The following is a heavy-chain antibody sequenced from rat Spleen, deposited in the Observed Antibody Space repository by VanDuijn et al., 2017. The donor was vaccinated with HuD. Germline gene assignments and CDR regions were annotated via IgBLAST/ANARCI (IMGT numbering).Heavy chain of an antibody. J-gene: IGHJ2*01. Sequence: EVQLVESGGVLVQPGRSLKVSCAASGFTFSNYGMGWVRQAPTKGLEWVASISIGGGNTYYRDSVKSRFTISRDNAKNTLYLQMDSLRSEDTATYDCARETGYNPYFDYWGQGVMVTVSS. CDR1: GFTFSNYG. CDR2: ISIGGGNT. V-gene: IGHV5S13*01. CDR3: ARETGYNPYFDY. D-gene: IGHD1-4*01.